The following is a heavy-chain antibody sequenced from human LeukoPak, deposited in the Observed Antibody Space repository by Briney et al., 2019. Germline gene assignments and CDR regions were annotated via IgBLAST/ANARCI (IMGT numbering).Heavy chain of an antibody. CDR2: IIPILGIA. V-gene: IGHV1-69*04. J-gene: IGHJ5*02. CDR1: GGTFSSYA. D-gene: IGHD3-22*01. CDR3: ARVDSYYDSSGYYSGWFDP. Sequence: ASVKVSCKASGGTFSSYAISWVRQAPGQGLEWMGRIIPILGIANYAQKFQGRVTITADKSTSTACMELSSLRSEDTAVYYCARVDSYYDSSGYYSGWFDPWGQGTLVTVSS.